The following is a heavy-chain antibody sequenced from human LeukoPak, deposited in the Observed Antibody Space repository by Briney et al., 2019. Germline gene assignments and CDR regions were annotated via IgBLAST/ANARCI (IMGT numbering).Heavy chain of an antibody. V-gene: IGHV4-59*01. CDR1: GGSISSYY. Sequence: PSETLSLTCTVSGGSISSYYWSWIRRPPGKGLEWIGYIYYSGSTNYNPSLKSRVTISVDTSKNQFSLKLSSVTAADTAVYYCARVYYDSSGYYLYWYFDLWGRGTLVTVSS. D-gene: IGHD3-22*01. CDR2: IYYSGST. J-gene: IGHJ2*01. CDR3: ARVYYDSSGYYLYWYFDL.